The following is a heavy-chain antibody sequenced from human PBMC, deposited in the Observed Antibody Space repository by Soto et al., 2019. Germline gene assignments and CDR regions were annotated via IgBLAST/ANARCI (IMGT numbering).Heavy chain of an antibody. CDR1: GFTVSSNY. D-gene: IGHD4-17*01. Sequence: PGGSLRLSCAASGFTVSSNYMSWVRQAPGKGLEWVSVIYSGGSTYYADSVKGRFTISRDNSKNTLYLQMNSLRAEDTAVYYCARDEYGDYDAFDIWGQGAMVTVSS. V-gene: IGHV3-66*01. J-gene: IGHJ3*02. CDR3: ARDEYGDYDAFDI. CDR2: IYSGGST.